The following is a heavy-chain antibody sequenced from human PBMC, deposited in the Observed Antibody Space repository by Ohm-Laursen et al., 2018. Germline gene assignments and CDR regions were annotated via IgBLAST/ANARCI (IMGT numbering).Heavy chain of an antibody. CDR3: AVSEVRYSFTYLADF. V-gene: IGHV4-4*07. Sequence: SDTLSLTCTVSGDSINNYYWSWIRQPAGKGLEWIGRMYATGSSNYNPSLNSRVTMSVDTSRNQFSLKLTSGTAADTAVYYCAVSEVRYSFTYLADFWGQGTLVTVPS. CDR1: GDSINNYY. J-gene: IGHJ4*02. CDR2: MYATGSS. D-gene: IGHD3-9*01.